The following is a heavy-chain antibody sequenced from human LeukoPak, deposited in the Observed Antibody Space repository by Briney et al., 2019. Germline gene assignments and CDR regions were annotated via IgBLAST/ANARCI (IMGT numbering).Heavy chain of an antibody. J-gene: IGHJ4*02. CDR3: ARELPGPFDY. D-gene: IGHD1-14*01. Sequence: PGGSLRLSCVASGFTFSSYEMNWVRQAPGKGLEWVSYISVSGSSIYYADSVKGRFTIPRDNAKNSLYLQMNSLRAEDTAVYYCARELPGPFDYWGQGTLVTVSS. V-gene: IGHV3-48*03. CDR2: ISVSGSSI. CDR1: GFTFSSYE.